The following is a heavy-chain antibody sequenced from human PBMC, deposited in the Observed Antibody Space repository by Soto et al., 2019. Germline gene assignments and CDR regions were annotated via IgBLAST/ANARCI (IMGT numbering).Heavy chain of an antibody. D-gene: IGHD2-15*01. CDR3: SRDSTVRVTYSGPYYSGVDA. CDR2: IWHDGSNK. J-gene: IGHJ6*01. Sequence: GWSLRLSCAASAFTFSDYGMHWVRQVPGKGMEWVAVIWHDGSNKKSADSVKGRFTISRGHSKDTLYLQMASLRNEDTAVSKCSRDSTVRVTYSGPYYSGVDAWCYGNRVTVSS. CDR1: AFTFSDYG. V-gene: IGHV3-33*01.